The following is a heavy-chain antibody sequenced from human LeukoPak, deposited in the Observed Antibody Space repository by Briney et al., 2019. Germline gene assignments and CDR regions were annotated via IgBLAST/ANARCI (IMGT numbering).Heavy chain of an antibody. CDR1: GASINNYC. J-gene: IGHJ4*02. CDR2: IYYSGST. D-gene: IGHD6-13*01. CDR3: ARVTGYMTEDYFDY. V-gene: IGHV4-59*01. Sequence: PSETLSLTCTVSGASINNYCWSWIRQPPEKGLEWIGYIYYSGSTNYNPSLKSRVTISIDTSKNQFSLRLSSVTAADTAVYYCARVTGYMTEDYFDYWGQGTLITVSS.